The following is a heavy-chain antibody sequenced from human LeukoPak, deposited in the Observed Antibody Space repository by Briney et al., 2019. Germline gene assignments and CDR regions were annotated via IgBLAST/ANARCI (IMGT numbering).Heavy chain of an antibody. D-gene: IGHD1-26*01. J-gene: IGHJ5*02. CDR3: ARVTGGYYLGAVMS. CDR2: ITHSGST. CDR1: GGSFSNYY. V-gene: IGHV4-34*01. Sequence: SETLSLTCAVYGGSFSNYYWSWIRQSPGKGLEWIGEITHSGSTNYNPSLKSRVTISVDTSKNQFSLKLSSVTAADAAVYYCARVTGGYYLGAVMSWGQGALVTVSS.